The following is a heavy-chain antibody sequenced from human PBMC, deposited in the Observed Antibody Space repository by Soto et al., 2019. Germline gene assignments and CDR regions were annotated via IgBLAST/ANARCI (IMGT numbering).Heavy chain of an antibody. V-gene: IGHV3-21*01. Sequence: EVQLVESGGRLVQPGGSLRLSCAASGFTFSSYSMNCVRQAPGKRLEWVSSISSSSSYIYYADSVKGRFTISRANATNSLYLQMNSLRAEDTAVYYCARDQVAGTRYFDLWGRGTLVTVSS. CDR1: GFTFSSYS. CDR3: ARDQVAGTRYFDL. CDR2: ISSSSSYI. D-gene: IGHD6-19*01. J-gene: IGHJ2*01.